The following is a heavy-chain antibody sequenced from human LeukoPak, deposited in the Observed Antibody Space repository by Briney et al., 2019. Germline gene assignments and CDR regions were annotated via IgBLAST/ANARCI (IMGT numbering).Heavy chain of an antibody. J-gene: IGHJ3*02. CDR3: ARQIAVAGEWAFDI. Sequence: PSETLSLTCTVSGGSISSGSYFWIWIRQPPGMGQEWIGSINYRGSTYYNPSLKSRVTISVDTFKNQFSLKLSSVTAADTALYYCARQIAVAGEWAFDIWGQGTMVTVSS. CDR1: GGSISSGSYF. V-gene: IGHV4-39*01. D-gene: IGHD6-19*01. CDR2: INYRGST.